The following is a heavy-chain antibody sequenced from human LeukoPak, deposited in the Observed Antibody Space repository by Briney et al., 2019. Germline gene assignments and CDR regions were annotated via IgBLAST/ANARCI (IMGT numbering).Heavy chain of an antibody. V-gene: IGHV3-66*01. Sequence: PGGSLRLSCAASGFTVSGNYMSWVRQAPGKGLEYVSVINADDSTYYADSVKGRFTVSRDNSKNTLFLQMNSLRAEDTAVYFCARSYIAVAAAIGASDLWGQGTKVTVSS. D-gene: IGHD6-19*01. CDR2: INADDST. J-gene: IGHJ3*01. CDR1: GFTVSGNY. CDR3: ARSYIAVAAAIGASDL.